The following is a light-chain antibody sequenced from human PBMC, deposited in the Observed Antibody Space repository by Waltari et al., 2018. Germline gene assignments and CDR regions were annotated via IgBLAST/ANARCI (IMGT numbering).Light chain of an antibody. Sequence: QSALTQPASVYRSPGQATTISCSGPSSTGVNYNLVSRYQHHPGKAPKLLIYEASKRPAGISNRFSGSTSGNTASLTISGLQAEDESDYYCCSFAGGNNFEVIFGGGTRLTVL. CDR1: SSTGVNYNL. CDR2: EAS. J-gene: IGLJ2*01. CDR3: CSFAGGNNFEVI. V-gene: IGLV2-23*01.